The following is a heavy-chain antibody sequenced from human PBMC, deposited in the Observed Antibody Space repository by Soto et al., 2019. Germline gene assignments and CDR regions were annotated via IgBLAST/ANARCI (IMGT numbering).Heavy chain of an antibody. CDR3: ARGDITMVRGGTYYYYGMDV. J-gene: IGHJ6*02. CDR1: GGTFSSYA. Sequence: QVQLVQSGAEVKKPGSSVKVSCKASGGTFSSYAISWVRQAPGQGLEWMGGIIPIFGTANYAQKFQGRVTITADDSTSTAYMELSSLRSEDTAVYYCARGDITMVRGGTYYYYGMDVWGQGTTVTVSS. D-gene: IGHD3-10*01. CDR2: IIPIFGTA. V-gene: IGHV1-69*12.